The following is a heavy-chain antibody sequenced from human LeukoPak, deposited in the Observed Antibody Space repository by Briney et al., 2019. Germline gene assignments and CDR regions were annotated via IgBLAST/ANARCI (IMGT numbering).Heavy chain of an antibody. Sequence: GGSLRLSCAASGFTFSSYSMNWVRQAPGKGLEWVSSISSSSSYIYYADSVKGRFTISRDNAKNSLYLQMNSLRAEDTAVYYCARGYSSGWYSIPTHDYWGQGTLVTVSS. V-gene: IGHV3-21*01. CDR1: GFTFSSYS. D-gene: IGHD6-19*01. CDR2: ISSSSSYI. J-gene: IGHJ4*02. CDR3: ARGYSSGWYSIPTHDY.